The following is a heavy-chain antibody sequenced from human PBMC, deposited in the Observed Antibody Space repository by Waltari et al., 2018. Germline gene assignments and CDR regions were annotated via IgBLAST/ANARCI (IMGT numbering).Heavy chain of an antibody. J-gene: IGHJ5*02. CDR1: GSTFSVFG. CDR3: ARERHRLMEVGYLMALDP. CDR2: ISANNGHT. V-gene: IGHV1-18*01. Sequence: QVQLVQSGAEVKKPGASVKVSCRASGSTFSVFGILWVRQAPGHGLEWMGWISANNGHTNHAQKFQGRLIMTKDASTTTVYMELNYLTSDDTAVYYCARERHRLMEVGYLMALDPWGQGTLVTVSS. D-gene: IGHD3-3*01.